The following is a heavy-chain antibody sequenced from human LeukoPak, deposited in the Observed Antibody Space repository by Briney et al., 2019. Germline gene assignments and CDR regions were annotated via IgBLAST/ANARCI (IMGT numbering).Heavy chain of an antibody. CDR1: GFTVSSNY. J-gene: IGHJ4*02. Sequence: LPGGSLRLSCAASGFTVSSNYMSWVRQAPGKGLEWVSVIYSGGSTYYADSVKGRFTISRDNSKNTLYLQMNSLRAEDTAVYYCARDYYGSGSEKPDYWGQGTLVTVSS. V-gene: IGHV3-66*02. CDR2: IYSGGST. CDR3: ARDYYGSGSEKPDY. D-gene: IGHD3-10*01.